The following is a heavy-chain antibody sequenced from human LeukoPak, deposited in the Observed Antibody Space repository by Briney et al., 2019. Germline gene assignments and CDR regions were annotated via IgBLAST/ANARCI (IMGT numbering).Heavy chain of an antibody. CDR3: ARLDGYCSGGSCYSVSFVDP. J-gene: IGHJ5*02. Sequence: SETLSLTCTVSGDSISSSSYYWGWIRQPPGKGLEWIGSIYYSGSTYYNPSLKSRVTISVDTSKNQFSLKLSSVTAADTAVYYCARLDGYCSGGSCYSVSFVDPWGQGTLVTVSS. CDR2: IYYSGST. V-gene: IGHV4-39*01. CDR1: GDSISSSSYY. D-gene: IGHD2-15*01.